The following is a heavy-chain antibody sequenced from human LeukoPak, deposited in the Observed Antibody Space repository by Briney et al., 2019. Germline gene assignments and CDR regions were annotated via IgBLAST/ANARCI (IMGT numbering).Heavy chain of an antibody. J-gene: IGHJ5*02. CDR2: IYYSGST. Sequence: SETLSLTCTVSGGSVSSGSYYWSWIRQPPGKGLEWIVYIYYSGSTNYNPSLKSRVTISVDTSKNQFSLNLISVTAADTAVYYCARELTYCGGDCYPRWFDPWGQGTLVTVSS. CDR3: ARELTYCGGDCYPRWFDP. V-gene: IGHV4-61*01. D-gene: IGHD2-21*02. CDR1: GGSVSSGSYY.